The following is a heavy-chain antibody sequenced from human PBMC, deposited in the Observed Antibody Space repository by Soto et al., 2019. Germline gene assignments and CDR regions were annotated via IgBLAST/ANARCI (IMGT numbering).Heavy chain of an antibody. V-gene: IGHV3-9*01. CDR1: GFTFDDYA. D-gene: IGHD5-12*01. CDR2: ISWNSGSI. Sequence: ESGGGLVQPGRSLRLSCAASGFTFDDYAMHWVRQAPGKGLEWVSGISWNSGSIGYADSVKGRFTISRDNAKNSLYLQMNSLRAEDTALYYCAKDGVGWISHCWFDPWGQGTLVTVSS. J-gene: IGHJ5*02. CDR3: AKDGVGWISHCWFDP.